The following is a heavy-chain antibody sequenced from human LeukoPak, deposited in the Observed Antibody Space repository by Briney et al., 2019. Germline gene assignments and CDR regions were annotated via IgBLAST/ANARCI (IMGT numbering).Heavy chain of an antibody. CDR3: ARSQRIVVVPAAIVDYYYYMDV. Sequence: PSETLSLTCTVSGGSISSYYWSWIRQPAGKGLEWIGRIYTSGSTNYNPSLKSRVTMSVDTSKNQFSLKLSSVPAADTAVYYCARSQRIVVVPAAIVDYYYYMDVWGKGTTVTVSS. V-gene: IGHV4-4*07. D-gene: IGHD2-2*01. CDR2: IYTSGST. CDR1: GGSISSYY. J-gene: IGHJ6*03.